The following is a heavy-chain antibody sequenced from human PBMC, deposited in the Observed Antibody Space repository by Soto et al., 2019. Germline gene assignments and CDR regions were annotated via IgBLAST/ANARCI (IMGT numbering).Heavy chain of an antibody. J-gene: IGHJ6*02. CDR3: AKGRPSLGGTGRGAMDV. Sequence: EVQLLESGGGLVQPGVSLRLSCEASGFTFSRFAMSWVRQAPGKGLEWVSGITGDGRNTYYANSMEGRFTVSRDNAKDTMYLQMNSLSADDTAVYYCAKGRPSLGGTGRGAMDVWGQGTTVTVSS. D-gene: IGHD3-16*01. CDR2: ITGDGRNT. V-gene: IGHV3-23*01. CDR1: GFTFSRFA.